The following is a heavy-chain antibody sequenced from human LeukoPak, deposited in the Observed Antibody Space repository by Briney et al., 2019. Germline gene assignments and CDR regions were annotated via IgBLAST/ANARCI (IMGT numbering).Heavy chain of an antibody. CDR2: IYYSGST. Sequence: SETLSLTCTVSGGSISSYYWSWIRQPPGKGLEWIGYIYYSGSTNYNPSLKSRVTISVDTSKNQFSLKLSSVTAADTAVYYCARGYCSSTSCPFDYWGQGTLVTVSP. CDR1: GGSISSYY. J-gene: IGHJ4*02. CDR3: ARGYCSSTSCPFDY. D-gene: IGHD2-2*01. V-gene: IGHV4-59*01.